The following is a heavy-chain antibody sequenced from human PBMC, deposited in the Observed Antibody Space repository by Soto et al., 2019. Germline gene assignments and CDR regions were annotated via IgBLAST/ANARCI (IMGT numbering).Heavy chain of an antibody. CDR3: AKDRVPELRHFYYGMDV. V-gene: IGHV3-30*18. J-gene: IGHJ6*02. CDR2: ISYDGSNK. D-gene: IGHD1-7*01. Sequence: PGGSLRLSCAASGFTFSTYGMHWVRQAPGKGLEWVAVISYDGSNKYYADSVKGRFTISRGNSKNTLYLQMNSLRVEDTAVYYCAKDRVPELRHFYYGMDVWGQGTTVTVSS. CDR1: GFTFSTYG.